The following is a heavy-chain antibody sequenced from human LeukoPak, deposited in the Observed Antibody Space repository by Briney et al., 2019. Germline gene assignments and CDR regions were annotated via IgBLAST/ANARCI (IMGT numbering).Heavy chain of an antibody. J-gene: IGHJ4*02. CDR3: AKVRELLSQSFDY. CDR1: GFTFSSYA. V-gene: IGHV3-23*01. D-gene: IGHD1-26*01. Sequence: QPGGSLRLSCAASGFTFSSYAMSWVRQAPGEGLEWVSAISGSGGSTYYADSVKGRFTISRDNSKNTLYLQMNSLRAEDTAVYYCAKVRELLSQSFDYWGQGTLVTVSS. CDR2: ISGSGGST.